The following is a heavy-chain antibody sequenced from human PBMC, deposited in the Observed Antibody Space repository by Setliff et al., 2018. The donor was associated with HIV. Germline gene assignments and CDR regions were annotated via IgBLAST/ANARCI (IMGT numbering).Heavy chain of an antibody. CDR3: ATNPEMATINYYYYYMDV. D-gene: IGHD5-12*01. CDR2: SIPIFGTA. CDR1: GGTFRAFG. Sequence: VASVKVSCQASGGTFRAFGISWVRQAPGQGRGWMGGSIPIFGTAKYAQKCQGRVTITADESTSTAYMALSSLRTEDTAVYYSATNPEMATINYYYYYMDVWGKGTTVTVSS. V-gene: IGHV1-69*01. J-gene: IGHJ6*03.